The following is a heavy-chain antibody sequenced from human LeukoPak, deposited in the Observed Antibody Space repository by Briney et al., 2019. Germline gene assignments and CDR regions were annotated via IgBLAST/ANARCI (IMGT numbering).Heavy chain of an antibody. V-gene: IGHV3-74*01. CDR3: ARAMYTSGWSIDY. J-gene: IGHJ4*02. CDR1: GFTFSSYW. Sequence: GSLRLSCAASGFTFSSYWMHWVRQAPGKGLVWVSRINSDGSSTSYADSVKGRFTISRDNAKNTLYLQMNSLRAEDTAVFYCARAMYTSGWSIDYWGQGTLVTVSS. D-gene: IGHD6-19*01. CDR2: INSDGSST.